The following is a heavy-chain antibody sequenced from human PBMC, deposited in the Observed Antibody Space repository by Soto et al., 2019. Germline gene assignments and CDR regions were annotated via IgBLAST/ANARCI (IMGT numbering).Heavy chain of an antibody. Sequence: SETLSLTCTVSGVSISSYYWSWIRQPPGKGLEWIGYIYYSGSTNYNPSLKSRVTISVDTSKNQFSLKLSSVTAADTAVYYCARGRILSDPNWFDPWGQGTLVTVSS. D-gene: IGHD2-15*01. CDR1: GVSISSYY. CDR3: ARGRILSDPNWFDP. CDR2: IYYSGST. J-gene: IGHJ5*02. V-gene: IGHV4-59*01.